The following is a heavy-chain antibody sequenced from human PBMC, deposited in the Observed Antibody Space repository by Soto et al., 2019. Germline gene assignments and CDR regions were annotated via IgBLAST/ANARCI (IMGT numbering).Heavy chain of an antibody. V-gene: IGHV3-48*02. CDR2: ISSSSSTI. CDR1: GFTFSSYS. D-gene: IGHD6-19*01. J-gene: IGHJ5*02. CDR3: ARTLGHSSGWCELNWFDP. Sequence: EVQLVESGGGLVQPGGSLRLSCAASGFTFSSYSMNWVRQAPGKGLEWVSYISSSSSTIYYADSVKGRFTISRDNAKNSLYLQMNSLRDEDTAVYYCARTLGHSSGWCELNWFDPWGQGTLVTVSS.